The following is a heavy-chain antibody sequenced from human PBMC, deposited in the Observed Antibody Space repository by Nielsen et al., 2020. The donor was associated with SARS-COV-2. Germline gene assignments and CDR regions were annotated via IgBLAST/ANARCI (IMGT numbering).Heavy chain of an antibody. CDR3: ARVARDRLVHNNWFDP. V-gene: IGHV4-39*01. D-gene: IGHD6-19*01. Sequence: SETLSLTCTVSGGSISSGGYYWSWIRQHPGKGLEWIGYIYYSGSTYYNPSLKSRVTISVDTSKNQFSLKLSSVTAADTVVYYCARVARDRLVHNNWFDPWGQGTLVTVSS. J-gene: IGHJ5*02. CDR1: GGSISSGGYY. CDR2: IYYSGST.